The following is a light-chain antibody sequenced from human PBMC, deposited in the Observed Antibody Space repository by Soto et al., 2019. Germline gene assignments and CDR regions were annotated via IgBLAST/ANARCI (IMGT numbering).Light chain of an antibody. CDR3: QQSYSTPHT. CDR2: AAS. V-gene: IGKV1-39*01. J-gene: IGKJ2*01. Sequence: DIQMTQSPSSLSASVGDRVTITCRASQSISSYLNWYQHKPGKAPKLLIYAASSLHSGVPSRCSGSGSGTDFTLTISSLQPEDFATYYCQQSYSTPHTFGKGTKLEIK. CDR1: QSISSY.